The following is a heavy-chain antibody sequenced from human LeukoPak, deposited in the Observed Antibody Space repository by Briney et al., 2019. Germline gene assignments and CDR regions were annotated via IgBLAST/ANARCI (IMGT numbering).Heavy chain of an antibody. Sequence: SETLSLTCTVSGGSISSSSYYWGWIRQPPGKGLEWIGSIYYSGSTYYNPSLKSRVTISVDTSKDQFSLKLSSVTAADTAVYYCARHPLTPYGMDVWGQGTTVTVSS. CDR2: IYYSGST. J-gene: IGHJ6*02. V-gene: IGHV4-39*01. CDR3: ARHPLTPYGMDV. CDR1: GGSISSSSYY.